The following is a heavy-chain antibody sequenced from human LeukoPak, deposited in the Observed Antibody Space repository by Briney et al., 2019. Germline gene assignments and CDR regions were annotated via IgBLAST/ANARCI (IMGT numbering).Heavy chain of an antibody. CDR1: GLTFSSHW. Sequence: GGSLRLSCAASGLTFSSHWMHWVRQAPGKGLVWVSRITNDGSSTTYADSVKGRFTISRDYSKNTLYLQMNSLRAEDTAVYYCARDPELTRWGQGTLVTVSS. D-gene: IGHD1-14*01. V-gene: IGHV3-74*01. CDR3: ARDPELTR. J-gene: IGHJ4*02. CDR2: ITNDGSST.